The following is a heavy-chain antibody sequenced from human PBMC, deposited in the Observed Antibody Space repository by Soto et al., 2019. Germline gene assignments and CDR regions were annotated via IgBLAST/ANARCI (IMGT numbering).Heavy chain of an antibody. V-gene: IGHV1-69*13. CDR3: ARQIPSHFDILTSSQRNNWFDP. CDR2: IIPIFGTA. CDR1: GGTFSSYA. D-gene: IGHD3-9*01. Sequence: SVNVSCKASGGTFSSYAISWVRQAPGQGLEWMGGIIPIFGTANYAQKFQGRVTITADESTSTAYMELSSLRSEDTAVYYCARQIPSHFDILTSSQRNNWFDPWGQGTLVTVSS. J-gene: IGHJ5*02.